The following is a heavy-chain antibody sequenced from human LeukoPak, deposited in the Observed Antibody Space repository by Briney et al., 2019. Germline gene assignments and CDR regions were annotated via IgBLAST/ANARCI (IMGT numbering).Heavy chain of an antibody. D-gene: IGHD6-19*01. J-gene: IGHJ5*02. Sequence: SETLSLTCTVSGDPINSYSWSWIRQPPGKGPEWLGYIYSSGSPNYNPSLKSRVTISVDTSKNQYSLKLNSVTAADTAVYYCARAHGGGSGWTQNKSLIFWFDPWGQGTLVTVSS. CDR3: ARAHGGGSGWTQNKSLIFWFDP. CDR1: GDPINSYS. V-gene: IGHV4-59*01. CDR2: IYSSGSP.